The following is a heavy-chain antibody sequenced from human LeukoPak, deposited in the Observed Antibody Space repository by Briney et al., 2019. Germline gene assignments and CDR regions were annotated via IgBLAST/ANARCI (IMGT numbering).Heavy chain of an antibody. CDR1: GFTFSSYA. J-gene: IGHJ5*02. CDR3: AKPASSIAARPTGGFDP. V-gene: IGHV3-23*01. D-gene: IGHD6-6*01. Sequence: GGSLRLSCAASGFTFSSYAMSWVRQAPGKGLEWVSAISGSGGSTYYADSVKGRFTIPRDNSKNTLYLQMNSLRAEDTAVYYCAKPASSIAARPTGGFDPWGQGTLVTVSS. CDR2: ISGSGGST.